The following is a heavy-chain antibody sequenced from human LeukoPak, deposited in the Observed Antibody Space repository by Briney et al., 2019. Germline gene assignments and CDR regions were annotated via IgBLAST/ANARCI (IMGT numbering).Heavy chain of an antibody. CDR2: INSDGSST. V-gene: IGHV3-74*01. CDR1: GFTFSSYS. D-gene: IGHD3-22*01. CDR3: ARGLVHDTSGYYSDY. J-gene: IGHJ4*02. Sequence: GGSLRLSCAASGFTFSSYSMNWVRQAPGKGLVWVSRINSDGSSTTYADSVKGRFTVSRDNAKNTLYLQMDSLRAEDSAVYYCARGLVHDTSGYYSDYWGQGILVTVSS.